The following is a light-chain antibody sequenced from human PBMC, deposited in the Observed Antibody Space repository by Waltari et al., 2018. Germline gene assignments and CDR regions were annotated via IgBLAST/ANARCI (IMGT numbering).Light chain of an antibody. CDR1: SSDVGGYNR. J-gene: IGLJ1*01. V-gene: IGLV2-18*02. Sequence: QSALTHPPSVSGSPGQSVTIPCTGTSSDVGGYNRVSWYQQPPGTAPKLMIYEVSNRPSGVPDRFSGSKSGNTASLTISGLQAEDEADYYCNSYKTGSSYVFGTGTKVTVL. CDR3: NSYKTGSSYV. CDR2: EVS.